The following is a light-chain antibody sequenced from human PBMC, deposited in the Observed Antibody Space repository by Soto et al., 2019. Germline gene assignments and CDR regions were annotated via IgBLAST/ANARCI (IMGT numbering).Light chain of an antibody. Sequence: QSALTQPPSVSGAPGQRVTISCTGGSSNIGAGYDVHWYRQFPGTAPKLLVYGNNNRPSGISDRFSASKSGSSASLAITGLQAEDEADYYCQSSDTSLRAGVFGGGTKLTVL. V-gene: IGLV1-40*01. J-gene: IGLJ3*02. CDR1: SSNIGAGYD. CDR3: QSSDTSLRAGV. CDR2: GNN.